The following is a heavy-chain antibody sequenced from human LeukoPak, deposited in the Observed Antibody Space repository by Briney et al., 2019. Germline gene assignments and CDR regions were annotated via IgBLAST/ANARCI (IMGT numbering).Heavy chain of an antibody. J-gene: IGHJ4*02. Sequence: SETLSLTWAVYGGSFSGYYWSWIRQPPGKGLEWIGEINHSGSTNYNPSLKSRVTISVDTSKNQFSLKLSSVTAADTAVYYCARGSSWYQYYFDYWGQGTLVTVSS. CDR2: INHSGST. V-gene: IGHV4-34*01. CDR3: ARGSSWYQYYFDY. CDR1: GGSFSGYY. D-gene: IGHD6-13*01.